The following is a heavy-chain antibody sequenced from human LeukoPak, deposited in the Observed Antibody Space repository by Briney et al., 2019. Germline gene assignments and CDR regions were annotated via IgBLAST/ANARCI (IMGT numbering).Heavy chain of an antibody. D-gene: IGHD3-10*01. CDR2: ISGSGGST. V-gene: IGHV3-23*01. CDR3: AKLGTKLWFGEFFYYYYGMDV. Sequence: QTGGSLRLSCAASGFTFSSYSMNWVRQAPGKGLERVSAISGSGGSTYYADSVKGRFTISRDNSKNTLYLQMNSLRAEDTAVYYCAKLGTKLWFGEFFYYYYGMDVWGQGTTVTVSS. CDR1: GFTFSSYS. J-gene: IGHJ6*02.